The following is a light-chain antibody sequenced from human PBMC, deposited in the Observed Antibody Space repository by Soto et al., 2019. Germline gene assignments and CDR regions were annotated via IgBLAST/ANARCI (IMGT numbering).Light chain of an antibody. CDR1: QSISSW. Sequence: DIQMTQSPSTLSASVGDRVTITCRASQSISSWLAWYQQKPGKAPKLLIYDASSLESGVPSRFSGSGSGTEFPLTISSLQPDDFATCYCQQYNSYSPWTFGQGTKVEIK. CDR2: DAS. CDR3: QQYNSYSPWT. J-gene: IGKJ1*01. V-gene: IGKV1-5*01.